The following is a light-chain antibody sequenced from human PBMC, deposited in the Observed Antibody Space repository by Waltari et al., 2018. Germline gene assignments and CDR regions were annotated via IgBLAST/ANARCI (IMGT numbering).Light chain of an antibody. CDR3: QVWDSGSDHYV. J-gene: IGLJ1*01. V-gene: IGLV3-21*02. CDR2: DDG. Sequence: SYELTQPPSVSVAPGQTARITCDGDKIGSKNVNWYQHKPGQAPVLVVYDDGDRPSGFPERFSGSTSGNTAALTISRVDAGDEAEYYCQVWDSGSDHYVFGTVTKVTVL. CDR1: KIGSKN.